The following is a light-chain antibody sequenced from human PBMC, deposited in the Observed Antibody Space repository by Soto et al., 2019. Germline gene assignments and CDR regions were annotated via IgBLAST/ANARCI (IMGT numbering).Light chain of an antibody. CDR1: QSVSSSS. Sequence: EIALTQSPATLSLSPGERATLSCGASQSVSSSSLAWYQKKPGLEPRLLIYDSSSRATGISGRFSGGGSGTDFNLTISRLEPEDFAVYYCQQYGTSTITFGQGTRLEIK. V-gene: IGKV3D-20*01. J-gene: IGKJ5*01. CDR2: DSS. CDR3: QQYGTSTIT.